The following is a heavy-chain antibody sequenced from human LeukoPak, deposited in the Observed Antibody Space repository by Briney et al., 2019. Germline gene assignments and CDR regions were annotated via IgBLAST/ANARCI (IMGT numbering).Heavy chain of an antibody. V-gene: IGHV1-18*01. D-gene: IGHD2-2*01. CDR2: ISAYNGNT. CDR3: AREHCSSTSCYFWFDP. Sequence: PGASVKVSWKASGYTFTSYGISWVRQAPGQGLEWMGWISAYNGNTNYAQKLQGRVTMTTDTSTSTAYMELRSLRSDDTAVYYCAREHCSSTSCYFWFDPWGQGTLVTVSS. J-gene: IGHJ5*02. CDR1: GYTFTSYG.